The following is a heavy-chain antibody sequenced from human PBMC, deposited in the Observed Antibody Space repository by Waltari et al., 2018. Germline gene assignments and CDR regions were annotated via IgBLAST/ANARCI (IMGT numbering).Heavy chain of an antibody. CDR1: DSFIVSW. Sequence: VQLVNSGGGLVQPGGSLRLSCAASDSFIVSWLDWVRPAPGKGLVWVSRMKTDGTSITYADSVKGRFTISRDSAKNTYYLQMNSLRAEDTAVYYCTRNPGYWGQGTLVTVSS. V-gene: IGHV3-74*03. CDR2: MKTDGTSI. J-gene: IGHJ4*02. CDR3: TRNPGY.